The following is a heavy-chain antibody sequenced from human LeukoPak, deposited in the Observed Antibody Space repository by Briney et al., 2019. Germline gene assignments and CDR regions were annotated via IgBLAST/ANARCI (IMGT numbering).Heavy chain of an antibody. Sequence: SETLSLTCAVYGGSFSGYYWSWIRQPPGKGLEWIGEINHSGSTNYNPSLKSRVTISVDTSKNQFSLKLSSVTAADTAVYYCARDRPRLRGYSYGYYYYMDVWGKGTTVTVSS. CDR2: INHSGST. J-gene: IGHJ6*03. D-gene: IGHD5-18*01. CDR1: GGSFSGYY. V-gene: IGHV4-34*01. CDR3: ARDRPRLRGYSYGYYYYMDV.